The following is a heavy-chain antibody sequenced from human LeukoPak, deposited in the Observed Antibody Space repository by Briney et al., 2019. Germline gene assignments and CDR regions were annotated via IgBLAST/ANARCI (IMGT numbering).Heavy chain of an antibody. CDR3: AKSHPPTVTTEEGEYLQH. CDR2: ISFDGSNQ. CDR1: GFTFSSFG. Sequence: PGGSLRLSRAASGFTFSSFGMHWVRQAPGQGLEWVAVISFDGSNQYYADSVKGRFTIYRDNFKNTVYLQMNSLRAEETAVYYCAKSHPPTVTTEEGEYLQHWGQGTLVTVSS. J-gene: IGHJ1*01. D-gene: IGHD4-17*01. V-gene: IGHV3-30*18.